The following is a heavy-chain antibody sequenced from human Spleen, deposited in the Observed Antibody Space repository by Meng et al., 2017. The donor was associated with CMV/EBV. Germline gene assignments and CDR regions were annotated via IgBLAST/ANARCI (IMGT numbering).Heavy chain of an antibody. CDR2: ISYDGSNK. J-gene: IGHJ4*02. CDR3: AKEGGGDRSYDY. Sequence: CAASGFTFSSYRTHWVRQAPGKGLEWVAVISYDGSNKYYADSVKGRFTISRDNSKNTLYLQMNSLRAEDTAVYYCAKEGGGDRSYDYWGQGTLVTVSS. CDR1: GFTFSSYR. D-gene: IGHD2-21*02. V-gene: IGHV3-30*18.